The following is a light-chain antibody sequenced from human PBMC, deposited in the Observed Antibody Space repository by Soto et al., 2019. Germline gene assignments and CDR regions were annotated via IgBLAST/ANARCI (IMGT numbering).Light chain of an antibody. Sequence: DIQMTQSPSTLSASVGDRVTITCRASQSISSWLAWYQQKPGKAPKLLIYDASSLESGVPSRFSGSGSGTEFTLNISSLQPDDFATHYCQQYNSYSQDTFGQGTKLEIK. J-gene: IGKJ2*01. CDR1: QSISSW. CDR2: DAS. V-gene: IGKV1-5*01. CDR3: QQYNSYSQDT.